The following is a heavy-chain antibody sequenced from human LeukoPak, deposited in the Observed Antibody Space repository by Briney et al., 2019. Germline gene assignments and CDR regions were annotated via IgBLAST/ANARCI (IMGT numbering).Heavy chain of an antibody. CDR1: GYSFTSYW. Sequence: PGESLQISCQGSGYSFTSYWIGWVRQMPGKGLEWLGIIYPGDSDTRYSPSFQGQVTISADKSISTAYLQWSSLKASDTAVYYCARAPSYRSSWPYGMDVWGQGTTVTVSS. CDR3: ARAPSYRSSWPYGMDV. J-gene: IGHJ6*02. V-gene: IGHV5-51*01. CDR2: IYPGDSDT. D-gene: IGHD6-13*01.